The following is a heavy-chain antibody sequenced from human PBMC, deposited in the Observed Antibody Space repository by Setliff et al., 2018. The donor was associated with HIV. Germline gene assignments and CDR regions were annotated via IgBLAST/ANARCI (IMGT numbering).Heavy chain of an antibody. D-gene: IGHD4-17*01. CDR2: INQDGSDI. V-gene: IGHV3-7*01. CDR1: GFSFSNFW. CDR3: ARDYYGDSRVKAFDI. J-gene: IGHJ3*02. Sequence: PGGSLRLSCAASGFSFSNFWINWVRQAPGKGLEFVANINQDGSDIHYGDSVKGRFTISRDNTENSLYLQMNSLRAEDSALYYCARDYYGDSRVKAFDIWGQGTKVTVSS.